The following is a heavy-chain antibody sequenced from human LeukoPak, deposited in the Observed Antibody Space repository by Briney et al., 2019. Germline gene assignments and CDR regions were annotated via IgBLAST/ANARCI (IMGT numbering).Heavy chain of an antibody. J-gene: IGHJ6*02. CDR3: ARSGRYYYDSSGYYFYYYYGMDV. D-gene: IGHD3-22*01. V-gene: IGHV4-59*01. Sequence: ETLSLTCTVSGGSISSYYWSWIRQPPGKGLEWIGYIYYSGSTNYNPSLKSRVTISVDTSKNQFSLKPSSVTAADTAVYYCARSGRYYYDSSGYYFYYYYGMDVWGQGTTVTVSS. CDR1: GGSISSYY. CDR2: IYYSGST.